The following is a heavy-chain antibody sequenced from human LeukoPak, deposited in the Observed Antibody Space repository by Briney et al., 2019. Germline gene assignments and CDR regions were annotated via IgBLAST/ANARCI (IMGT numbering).Heavy chain of an antibody. CDR1: GFTFSAYA. CDR2: ISSSSSYE. Sequence: KPGGSLRLSCEASGFTFSAYAMTWVRQAPGKGLEWVSSISSSSSYEYYTDSVKGRFTISRDNAKNSLYLQMNSLRAEDTAVYYCARSAAGTYYWGQGTLVTVSS. J-gene: IGHJ4*02. CDR3: ARSAAGTYY. D-gene: IGHD1-1*01. V-gene: IGHV3-21*01.